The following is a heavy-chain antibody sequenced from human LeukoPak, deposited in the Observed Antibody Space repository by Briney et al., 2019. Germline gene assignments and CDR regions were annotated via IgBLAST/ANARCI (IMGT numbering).Heavy chain of an antibody. V-gene: IGHV1-69*13. CDR2: IIPIFGTA. CDR1: GGTFSSYA. J-gene: IGHJ4*02. D-gene: IGHD6-19*01. CDR3: ARDPGIAVAGSLDY. Sequence: SVQISSKASGGTFSSYAISWVRRAPGQGLEGMGGIIPIFGTANYAQKFQGRVTITADESTSTAYMELSSLRSEDTAVYYCARDPGIAVAGSLDYWGQGTLVTVSS.